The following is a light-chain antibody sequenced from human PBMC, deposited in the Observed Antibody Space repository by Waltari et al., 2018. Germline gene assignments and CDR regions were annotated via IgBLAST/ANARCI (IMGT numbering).Light chain of an antibody. CDR2: KID. V-gene: IGLV8-61*01. CDR1: SGSVSSTSY. CDR3: LLYMGSGIWV. Sequence: QTAVTQEPSLSVSPGGTVTLTSALSSGSVSSTSYASWYQQTPGQAPRMLMYKIDIRSSGVPDRFSGSILGNKAALTSTGAQADDESDYYCLLYMGSGIWVFGGGTKLTVL. J-gene: IGLJ3*02.